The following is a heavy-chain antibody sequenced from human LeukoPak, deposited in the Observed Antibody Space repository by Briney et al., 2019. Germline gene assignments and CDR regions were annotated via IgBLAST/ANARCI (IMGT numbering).Heavy chain of an antibody. Sequence: SETLSLTRTVSGGSISSYYWSWIRQPPGEGLEWIGYISYSGSTNYNPSLKSRVTISVDTSKNQFSLKLSSVTAADTALYYCARDPWRRLDYWGQGTLVTVSS. CDR3: ARDPWRRLDY. CDR1: GGSISSYY. CDR2: ISYSGST. D-gene: IGHD3-3*01. J-gene: IGHJ4*02. V-gene: IGHV4-59*01.